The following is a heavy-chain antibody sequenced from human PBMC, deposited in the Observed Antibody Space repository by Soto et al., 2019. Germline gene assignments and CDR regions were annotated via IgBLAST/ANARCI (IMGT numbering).Heavy chain of an antibody. V-gene: IGHV4-61*05. D-gene: IGHD5-12*01. CDR2: IYYSGST. CDR1: GGSISSNGFGNY. Sequence: PSETLSLTCTVSGGSISSNGFGNYWSWIRQPPGKGLEWIGYIYYSGSTNYNPSLKSRVTISVDTSKNQFSLKLSSVTAADTAVYYCARHEWLRLWSVGPHYYYYMDVWGKGTTVTVSS. CDR3: ARHEWLRLWSVGPHYYYYMDV. J-gene: IGHJ6*03.